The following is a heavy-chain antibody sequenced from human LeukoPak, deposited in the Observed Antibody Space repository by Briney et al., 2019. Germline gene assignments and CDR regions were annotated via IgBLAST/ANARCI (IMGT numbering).Heavy chain of an antibody. J-gene: IGHJ6*03. CDR2: IIPIFGTA. Sequence: SVKVSCKASGGTFSSYAISWVRQAPGQGLEWMGGIIPIFGTANYAQKFQGRVTITTDESTSTAYMELSSLRSEDTAVYYCARYGSAGTPVGGYYYYMDVWGKGTTVTVSS. V-gene: IGHV1-69*05. CDR3: ARYGSAGTPVGGYYYYMDV. CDR1: GGTFSSYA. D-gene: IGHD1-1*01.